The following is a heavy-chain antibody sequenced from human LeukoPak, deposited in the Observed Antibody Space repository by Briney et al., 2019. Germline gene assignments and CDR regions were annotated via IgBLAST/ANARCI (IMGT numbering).Heavy chain of an antibody. CDR3: ASPFYYDFWSGTPGSDAFDI. V-gene: IGHV3-30*01. CDR2: ISYDGSNK. CDR1: GFTFSSYA. J-gene: IGHJ3*02. D-gene: IGHD3-3*01. Sequence: SGRSLRLSCAASGFTFSSYAMHWVRQAPGKGLEWVAVISYDGSNKYYADSVKGRFTISRDNSKNTLYLQMNSLRAEDTAVYYCASPFYYDFWSGTPGSDAFDIWGQGTMVTVSS.